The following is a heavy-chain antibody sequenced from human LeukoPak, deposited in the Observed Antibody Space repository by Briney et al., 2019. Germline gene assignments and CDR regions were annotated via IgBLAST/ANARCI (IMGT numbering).Heavy chain of an antibody. J-gene: IGHJ4*02. CDR1: GFTFSNYW. V-gene: IGHV3-7*03. CDR3: ARGIIVVTALYFDS. CDR2: IKQDGGQK. Sequence: GGSLRLSCAASGFTFSNYWMSWVRQTPGQGLESLANIKQDGGQKYSVDSVNGRFTVSRDNAKNSLYLQMNTLRAEDTAVYYCARGIIVVTALYFDSWGQGTLVTVSS. D-gene: IGHD2-21*02.